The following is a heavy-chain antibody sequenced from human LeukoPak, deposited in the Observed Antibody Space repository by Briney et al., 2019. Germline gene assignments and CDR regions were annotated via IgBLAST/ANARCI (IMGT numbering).Heavy chain of an antibody. J-gene: IGHJ4*02. Sequence: GSLRLSCAASGFTFSSYAMSWVRQPPGKGLEWIGEITHSGGTNYNSSLKSRVTISVDTSKNQFSLRLSSVTAADTAVYYCAAQTTVVTKGSFDYWGQGTLVTVSS. D-gene: IGHD4-17*01. V-gene: IGHV4-34*08. CDR3: AAQTTVVTKGSFDY. CDR2: ITHSGGT. CDR1: GFTFSSYA.